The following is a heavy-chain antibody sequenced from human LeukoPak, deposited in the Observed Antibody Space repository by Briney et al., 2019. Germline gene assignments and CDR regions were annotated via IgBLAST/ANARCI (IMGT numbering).Heavy chain of an antibody. D-gene: IGHD6-13*01. CDR2: FDPEDGET. Sequence: ASVKVSCKVSGYTLTELSMHWVRQAPGKGLEWMGGFDPEDGETIYAQKFQGRVTMTEDTSTDTAYMELSSLRSEDTAVYYCATSIAAAGPSRYYYYYYMDVWGKGTTVTISS. CDR3: ATSIAAAGPSRYYYYYYMDV. J-gene: IGHJ6*03. CDR1: GYTLTELS. V-gene: IGHV1-24*01.